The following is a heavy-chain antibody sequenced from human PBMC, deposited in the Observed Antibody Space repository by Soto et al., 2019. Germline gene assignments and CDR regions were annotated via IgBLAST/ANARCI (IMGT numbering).Heavy chain of an antibody. Sequence: PSETLSLTCGVYDGSLNRFYWNWIRQSPEKGLEWIGEVHHSGNPNYNPSLRSRLTMSVDTSKNQFSLQLTSVTAADTAVYYCARAPANDSSWPFDSWGQGVLVTVSS. CDR3: ARAPANDSSWPFDS. CDR1: DGSLNRFY. J-gene: IGHJ4*02. V-gene: IGHV4-34*01. D-gene: IGHD4-4*01. CDR2: VHHSGNP.